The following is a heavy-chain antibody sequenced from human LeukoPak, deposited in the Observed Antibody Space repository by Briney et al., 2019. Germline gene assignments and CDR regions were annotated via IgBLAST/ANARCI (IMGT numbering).Heavy chain of an antibody. CDR3: AREKYCSSTSCHTAAFDI. CDR2: INPNSGGT. J-gene: IGHJ3*02. Sequence: ASVKVSCKASGYTFTGYYMHWVRQAPGQGLEWMGWINPNSGGTNYAQKFQGRVTMTRDTSISTAYMELSRLRSDDTAVYYCAREKYCSSTSCHTAAFDIWGQGTMVTVSS. D-gene: IGHD2-2*02. V-gene: IGHV1-2*02. CDR1: GYTFTGYY.